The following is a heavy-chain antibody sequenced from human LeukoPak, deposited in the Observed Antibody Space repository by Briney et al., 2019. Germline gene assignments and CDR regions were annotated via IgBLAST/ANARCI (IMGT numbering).Heavy chain of an antibody. CDR1: GYTFTSYA. CDR2: IIPIFGTA. V-gene: IGHV1-69*05. CDR3: ARDKDIVVVPALQH. J-gene: IGHJ1*01. Sequence: SVKVSCKASGYTFTSYAISWVRQAPGQGLEWMGGIIPIFGTANYAQKFQGRVTITTDESTSTAYMELSSLRSEDTAVYYCARDKDIVVVPALQHWGQGTLVTVSS. D-gene: IGHD2-2*01.